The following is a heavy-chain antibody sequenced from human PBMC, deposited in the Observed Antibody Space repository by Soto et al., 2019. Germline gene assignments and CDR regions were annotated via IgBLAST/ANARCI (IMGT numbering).Heavy chain of an antibody. CDR3: AKPTVPFGRTVVAGPFDN. D-gene: IGHD6-19*01. V-gene: IGHV3-30*18. CDR2: ILYDGSNK. J-gene: IGHJ4*01. Sequence: GGSLRLSCAASGFTFSSFGMHWVRQAPGKGLEWVAVILYDGSNKYYADSVKGRFTISRDNSKNTLYLQMNSLRAEDTAVFYCAKPTVPFGRTVVAGPFDNWGHGTLVTVSS. CDR1: GFTFSSFG.